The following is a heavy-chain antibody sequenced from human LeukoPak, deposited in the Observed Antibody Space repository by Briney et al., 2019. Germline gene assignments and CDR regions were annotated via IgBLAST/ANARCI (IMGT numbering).Heavy chain of an antibody. J-gene: IGHJ4*02. V-gene: IGHV1-69*13. D-gene: IGHD3-22*01. CDR1: GGTFSSYA. CDR3: ARDYDSSGYYPD. Sequence: SVKVSCKASGGTFSSYAISWVRQAPGQGLEWMGGIIPIFGAANYAQKFQGRVTITADESTSTAYMELSSLRSEDTAVYYCARDYDSSGYYPDWGQGTLVTVSS. CDR2: IIPIFGAA.